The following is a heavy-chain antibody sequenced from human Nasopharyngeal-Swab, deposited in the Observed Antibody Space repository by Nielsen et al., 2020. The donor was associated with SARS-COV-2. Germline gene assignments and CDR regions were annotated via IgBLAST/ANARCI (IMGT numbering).Heavy chain of an antibody. V-gene: IGHV1-2*06. J-gene: IGHJ4*02. D-gene: IGHD4-17*01. CDR1: GYTFTGYY. CDR2: INPNSGGT. Sequence: ASMKVSCKASGYTFTGYYMHWVRQAPGQGLEWMGRINPNSGGTNYAQKFQGRVTMTRDTSISTAYMELSRLRSDDTAVYYCARSAGRVTTVTPPGYWGQGTLVTVSS. CDR3: ARSAGRVTTVTPPGY.